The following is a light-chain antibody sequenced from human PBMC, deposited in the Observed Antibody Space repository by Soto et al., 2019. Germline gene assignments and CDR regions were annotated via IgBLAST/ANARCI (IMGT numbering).Light chain of an antibody. V-gene: IGKV3-20*01. Sequence: EIVLTRSPGVLRLVLQERAIFSFMVSQSYNTNYLDWYLQRPGQAPRLLIYVASNRATGIPDRYSGSGTVTDFTLTISSLEPEDCAVYYCQQHVSAPRTFGQGTKVDI. CDR1: QSYNTNY. CDR3: QQHVSAPRT. J-gene: IGKJ1*01. CDR2: VAS.